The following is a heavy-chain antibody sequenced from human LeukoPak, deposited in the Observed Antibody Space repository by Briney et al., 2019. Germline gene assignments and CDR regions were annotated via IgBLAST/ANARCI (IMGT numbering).Heavy chain of an antibody. CDR1: GGSISSYY. D-gene: IGHD3-22*01. J-gene: IGHJ6*03. CDR2: IYYSGST. Sequence: SETLSLTCTVSGGSISSYYWSWIRQPPGKGLEWIGYIYYSGSTNYNPSLKSRVTISVDTSKNQFSLKLRSVTAADTAVYYCARVRDSSGYDYYYYMDVWGKGTTVTVSS. V-gene: IGHV4-59*01. CDR3: ARVRDSSGYDYYYYMDV.